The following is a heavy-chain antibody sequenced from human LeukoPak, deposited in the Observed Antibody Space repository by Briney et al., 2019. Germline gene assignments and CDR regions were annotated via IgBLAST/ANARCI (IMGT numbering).Heavy chain of an antibody. CDR1: GFSVSNKY. J-gene: IGHJ4*02. D-gene: IGHD6-19*01. CDR2: IWYDGSNK. V-gene: IGHV3-33*06. Sequence: PGGSLRLSCAASGFSVSNKYITWFRQAPGKGLEWVAVIWYDGSNKYYADSVKGRFTISRDNSKNTLYLQMNSLRAEDTAVYYCAKDGSGWIDYWGQGTLVTVSS. CDR3: AKDGSGWIDY.